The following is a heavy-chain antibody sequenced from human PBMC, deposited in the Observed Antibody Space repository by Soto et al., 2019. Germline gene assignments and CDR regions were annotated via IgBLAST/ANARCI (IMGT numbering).Heavy chain of an antibody. CDR1: GGSISSSHW. J-gene: IGHJ6*02. D-gene: IGHD3-22*01. CDR3: AWSPDSSWYYPRWYYYGMDV. Sequence: SETLSLTCAVSGGSISSSHWWSWVRQPPGKEMEWIGEIYHSGSTNYNPSLKSRVTISVDKSKNQFSLKLSSVTAADTAVYYCAWSPDSSWYYPRWYYYGMDVWGQGTTVT. V-gene: IGHV4-4*02. CDR2: IYHSGST.